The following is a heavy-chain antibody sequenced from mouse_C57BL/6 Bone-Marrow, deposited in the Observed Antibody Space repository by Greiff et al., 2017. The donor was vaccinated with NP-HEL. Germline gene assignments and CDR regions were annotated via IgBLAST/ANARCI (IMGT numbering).Heavy chain of an antibody. CDR3: ARSGDYYGNYAMDY. D-gene: IGHD1-1*01. Sequence: EVKLVESGPELVKPGASVKISCKASGYSFTGYYMHWVKQSHGNILDWIGYIYPYNGVSSYNQKFKGKATLTVDKSSSTAYMELRSLTSEDSAVYYCARSGDYYGNYAMDYWGQGTSVTVSS. V-gene: IGHV1-31*01. J-gene: IGHJ4*01. CDR2: IYPYNGVS. CDR1: GYSFTGYY.